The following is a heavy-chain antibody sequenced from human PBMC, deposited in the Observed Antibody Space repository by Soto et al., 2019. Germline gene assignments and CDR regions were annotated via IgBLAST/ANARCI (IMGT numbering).Heavy chain of an antibody. V-gene: IGHV4-30-2*01. CDR1: GGSVSSDFSS. CDR3: ARGQPGLFSFDS. J-gene: IGHJ4*02. Sequence: SETLSLTCGVSGGSVSSDFSSWIWIRQTSGKGLEWIGYIYHNGGSYFNPSLVSRGSISIDTSNNQFSLNLTSVTAADTAVYYCARGQPGLFSFDSWGQGILVTVSS. CDR2: IYHNGGS. D-gene: IGHD3-9*01.